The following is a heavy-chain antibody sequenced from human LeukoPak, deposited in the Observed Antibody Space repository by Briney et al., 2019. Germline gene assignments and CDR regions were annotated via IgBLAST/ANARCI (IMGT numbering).Heavy chain of an antibody. CDR1: GYSINNYY. Sequence: PSETLSLTCTVSGYSINNYYWSWIRQSPGKGLEWIGYIYYSGSTNYNPSLKSRVTMSVATSKTQFSLKLTSVTAADTAVYYCARRDSRWFDPWGQGTLVTVSS. D-gene: IGHD3/OR15-3a*01. CDR2: IYYSGST. J-gene: IGHJ5*02. V-gene: IGHV4-59*08. CDR3: ARRDSRWFDP.